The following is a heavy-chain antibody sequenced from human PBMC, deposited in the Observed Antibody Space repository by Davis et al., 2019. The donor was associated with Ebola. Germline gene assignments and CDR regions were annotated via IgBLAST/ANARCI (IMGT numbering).Heavy chain of an antibody. CDR2: INSDGSST. CDR3: VKDVSTGAVAGHYGMDV. D-gene: IGHD6-19*01. V-gene: IGHV3-74*01. CDR1: GFTLSSYW. J-gene: IGHJ6*02. Sequence: GESLKISCAASGFTLSSYWMHWVRQTPGKGLVWVSRINSDGSSTSYADSVKGRFTISRDNAKNTLYLQMNSLRAEDTAIYYCVKDVSTGAVAGHYGMDVWGRGTTVTVSS.